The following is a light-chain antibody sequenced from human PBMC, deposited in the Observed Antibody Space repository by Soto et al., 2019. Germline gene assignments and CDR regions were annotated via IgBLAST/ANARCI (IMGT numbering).Light chain of an antibody. J-gene: IGLJ1*01. CDR1: STDVGGYNY. Sequence: QSALTQPPSAAGSPGQSVTISCTGTSTDVGGYNYVSWYQQYPGKAPKLMIYEVSKRPSGVPDRFSGSKSGNTASLTVSGLQAEDEADYYCSSYGGSNTFVFGTGTKLTVL. CDR2: EVS. V-gene: IGLV2-8*01. CDR3: SSYGGSNTFV.